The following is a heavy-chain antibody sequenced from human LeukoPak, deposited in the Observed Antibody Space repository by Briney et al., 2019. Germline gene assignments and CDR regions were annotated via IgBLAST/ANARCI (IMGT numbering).Heavy chain of an antibody. V-gene: IGHV3-23*01. J-gene: IGHJ6*03. CDR2: IVGGDGGT. D-gene: IGHD6-19*01. Sequence: GGSLRLFCAASGFPISTNGMSWVRQAPGKGLEWVSGIVGGDGGTYYADSVKGRFIISRDNSKNTLYVQMNSLRAEDTAVYYCARGAVYYMDIWGKGTTVTISS. CDR1: GFPISTNG. CDR3: ARGAVYYMDI.